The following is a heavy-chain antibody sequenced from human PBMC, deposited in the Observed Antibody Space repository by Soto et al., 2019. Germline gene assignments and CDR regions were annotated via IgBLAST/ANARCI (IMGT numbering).Heavy chain of an antibody. Sequence: PSETLSLTCTVSGGSISSGDYYWSWIRQPPGKGLEWIGYIYYSGSAYYNPSLKSRVTISVDTSKNQFPLKLSSVTAADTAVYYCARKYSSSSYWFDPWGQGTLVTVSS. CDR1: GGSISSGDYY. CDR3: ARKYSSSSYWFDP. V-gene: IGHV4-30-4*01. J-gene: IGHJ5*02. D-gene: IGHD6-6*01. CDR2: IYYSGSA.